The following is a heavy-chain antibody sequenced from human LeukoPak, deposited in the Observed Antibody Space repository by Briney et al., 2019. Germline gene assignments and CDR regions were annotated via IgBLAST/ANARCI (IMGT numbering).Heavy chain of an antibody. CDR2: MSPNSGNT. Sequence: ASVKVSCKASGYTFTSYGISWVRQAPGQGLEWMGWMSPNSGNTGYAQKFQGRVTMTRNTSISTAYMELSSLRSEDTAVYYCARGGYSSGWYPYYYYHGMDVWGQGTTVTVSS. D-gene: IGHD6-19*01. CDR1: GYTFTSYG. V-gene: IGHV1-8*02. J-gene: IGHJ6*02. CDR3: ARGGYSSGWYPYYYYHGMDV.